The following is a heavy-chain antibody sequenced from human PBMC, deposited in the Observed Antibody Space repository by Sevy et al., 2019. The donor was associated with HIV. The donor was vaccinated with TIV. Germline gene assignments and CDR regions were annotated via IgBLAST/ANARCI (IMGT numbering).Heavy chain of an antibody. CDR2: SYYSGST. V-gene: IGHV4-59*12. Sequence: SETLSLTCTVSGGSISNYYWSWIRQPPGKRLEWIGYSYYSGSTNYNPSLESRVTMSVDTSKNQFSLKLSSVTAADTAVYYCARPYRSGSYYKWAYWGQGTLVIVSS. CDR3: ARPYRSGSYYKWAY. D-gene: IGHD3-10*01. CDR1: GGSISNYY. J-gene: IGHJ4*02.